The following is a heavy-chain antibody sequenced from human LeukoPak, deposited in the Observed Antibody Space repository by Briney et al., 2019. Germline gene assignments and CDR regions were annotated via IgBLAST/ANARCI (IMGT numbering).Heavy chain of an antibody. CDR3: ARLSPNYDSSGYYWIDY. CDR1: GGSISSGSYY. CDR2: IYTSGST. J-gene: IGHJ4*02. Sequence: SETLSLTCTVSGGSISSGSYYWCWIRQPAGKGLEWIGRIYTSGSTNYNPSLKSRVTISVDTSKNQFSLKLSSVTAADTAVYYCARLSPNYDSSGYYWIDYWGQGTPVTVSS. V-gene: IGHV4-61*02. D-gene: IGHD3-22*01.